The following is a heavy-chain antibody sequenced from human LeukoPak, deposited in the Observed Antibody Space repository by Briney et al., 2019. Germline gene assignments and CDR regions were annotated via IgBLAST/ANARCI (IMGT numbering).Heavy chain of an antibody. CDR2: IYYSGST. CDR1: GASISSSSYY. D-gene: IGHD4-17*01. J-gene: IGHJ5*02. Sequence: PSETLSLTCTVSGASISSSSYYWGWIRQPPGKGLEWIGTIYYSGSTYYNPSLKSRVTISVDTSWNQFSLKLSSVTAADTAVYYCAGRDYLLAWGQGTLVTVSS. CDR3: AGRDYLLA. V-gene: IGHV4-39*01.